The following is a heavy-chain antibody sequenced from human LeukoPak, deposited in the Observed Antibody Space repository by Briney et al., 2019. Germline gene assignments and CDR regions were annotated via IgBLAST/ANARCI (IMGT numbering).Heavy chain of an antibody. Sequence: SGGSLRLSCAASGFTFSSYAVSWVRQAPGKGLEWVSAISGSGGSTYYADSVKGRFTISRDNSKNTLYLQMNSLRAEDTAVYYCAKGPSRYCSSTSCYRYFDYWGQGTLVTVSS. CDR1: GFTFSSYA. V-gene: IGHV3-23*01. D-gene: IGHD2-2*02. CDR3: AKGPSRYCSSTSCYRYFDY. J-gene: IGHJ4*02. CDR2: ISGSGGST.